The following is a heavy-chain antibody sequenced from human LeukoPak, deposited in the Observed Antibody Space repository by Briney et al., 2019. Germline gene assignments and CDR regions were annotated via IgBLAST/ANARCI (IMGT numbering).Heavy chain of an antibody. J-gene: IGHJ4*02. D-gene: IGHD1-26*01. CDR1: GFTFSSYS. CDR2: INGGSSPI. Sequence: GGSLRLSCAASGFTFSSYSMNWVRQAPGKGLEWVSYINGGSSPIYYADSVRGRFTISRDNAKNSLYLQLNSLRAEDTAVYYCARDAAIVGTHPPDYWGQGTLVTVSS. V-gene: IGHV3-48*04. CDR3: ARDAAIVGTHPPDY.